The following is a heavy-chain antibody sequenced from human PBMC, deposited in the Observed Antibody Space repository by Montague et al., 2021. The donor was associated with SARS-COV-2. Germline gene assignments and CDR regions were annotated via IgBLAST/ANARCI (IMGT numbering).Heavy chain of an antibody. J-gene: IGHJ4*02. V-gene: IGHV6-1*01. CDR3: ARGGIAARRHYFDY. Sequence: CAISGDSVSSNSAAWNWIRQSPSKGLEWLGRTYYRSKWYNDYAVSVKSRITINPDTSKNQFSLKLSSVTAADTAVYFCARGGIAARRHYFDYWGQGTLVTVSS. CDR2: TYYRSKWYN. CDR1: GDSVSSNSAA. D-gene: IGHD6-6*01.